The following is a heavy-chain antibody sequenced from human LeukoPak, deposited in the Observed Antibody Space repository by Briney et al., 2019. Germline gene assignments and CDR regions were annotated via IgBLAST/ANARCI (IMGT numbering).Heavy chain of an antibody. D-gene: IGHD3-10*01. J-gene: IGHJ3*02. V-gene: IGHV3-64*04. Sequence: GGSLRLSCSASGLTFSSYGMYWVRQAPGKGLEYVSVISHNGGSTYYADSVKGRFTISRDNAKNLVFLQMNGLRAEDTAVYYCARGRSITLLRGVAMSDGFDIWGQGAMVAVSS. CDR1: GLTFSSYG. CDR2: ISHNGGST. CDR3: ARGRSITLLRGVAMSDGFDI.